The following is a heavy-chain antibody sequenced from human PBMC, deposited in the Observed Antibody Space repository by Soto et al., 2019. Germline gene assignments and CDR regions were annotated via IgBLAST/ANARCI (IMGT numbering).Heavy chain of an antibody. CDR2: IYHSGST. D-gene: IGHD3-10*01. CDR1: GGSISSGGYS. CDR3: ARDRRFGEGMDV. J-gene: IGHJ6*02. V-gene: IGHV4-30-2*01. Sequence: PSETLSLTCAVSGGSISSGGYSWSWIRQPPGKGLEWIGYIYHSGSTYYNPSLKSRVTISVDRSKNQFSLKLSSVTAADTAVYYCARDRRFGEGMDVWGQGTTVTVSS.